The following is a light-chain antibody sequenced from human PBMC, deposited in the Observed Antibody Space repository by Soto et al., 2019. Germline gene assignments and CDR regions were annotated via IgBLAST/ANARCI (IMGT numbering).Light chain of an antibody. CDR3: RRYGRPPLS. J-gene: IGKJ2*01. V-gene: IGKV3-20*01. Sequence: EILLTQSPGTLSFSPRARATLSCRASQSVRNSYLACYQQKPGQAPRLLIYGASGRAPGIPDSISRSGSGTDFTLNISRLEPEDFAVYYCRRYGRPPLSLGQGTKVEL. CDR2: GAS. CDR1: QSVRNSY.